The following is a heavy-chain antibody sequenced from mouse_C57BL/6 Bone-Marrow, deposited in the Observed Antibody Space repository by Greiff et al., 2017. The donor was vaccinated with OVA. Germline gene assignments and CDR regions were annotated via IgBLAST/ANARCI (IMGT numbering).Heavy chain of an antibody. CDR3: ARCFTAPATRGVYCAMDY. Sequence: VQLQQPGAELVKPGASVKLSCKASGYTFTSYWMHWVKQRPGQGLEWIGMIHPTSGSTNYNEKFKSKATLTVDKSSSTAYMQLSSLTSEDSAVYYGARCFTAPATRGVYCAMDYWGQGTSVTVSS. CDR2: IHPTSGST. J-gene: IGHJ4*01. CDR1: GYTFTSYW. D-gene: IGHD3-1*01. V-gene: IGHV1-64*01.